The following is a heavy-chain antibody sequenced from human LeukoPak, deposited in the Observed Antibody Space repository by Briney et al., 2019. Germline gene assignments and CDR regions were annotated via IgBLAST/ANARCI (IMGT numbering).Heavy chain of an antibody. CDR2: ISYDESKI. CDR3: ASIGFSRDYAAYYGMDV. D-gene: IGHD4-17*01. V-gene: IGHV3-30*01. Sequence: PGGSLRLSCTGSGFSFTNYAMHWVRQAPGEGLEWVAVISYDESKIYYADSVKGRFTISRDLSTNTLYLQMNSLTTEDTAMYYCASIGFSRDYAAYYGMDVWGQGTTVTVSS. CDR1: GFSFTNYA. J-gene: IGHJ6*02.